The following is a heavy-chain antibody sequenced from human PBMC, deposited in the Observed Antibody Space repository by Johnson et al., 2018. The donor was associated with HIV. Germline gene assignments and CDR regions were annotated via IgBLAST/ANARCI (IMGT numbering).Heavy chain of an antibody. CDR3: ARGCRDGYTCDAFDV. D-gene: IGHD5-24*01. CDR2: LNSGGGT. J-gene: IGHJ3*01. Sequence: VQLVESGGGLVQPGWSLRLSCAASGFTVSSNYMTWVRQGPGKGLEWVSVLNSGGGTYFADSVTGRFTISRDNAKNTLYLQMHRLRAEDTAVYFCARGCRDGYTCDAFDVWGRGTRVTVSS. CDR1: GFTVSSNY. V-gene: IGHV3-66*01.